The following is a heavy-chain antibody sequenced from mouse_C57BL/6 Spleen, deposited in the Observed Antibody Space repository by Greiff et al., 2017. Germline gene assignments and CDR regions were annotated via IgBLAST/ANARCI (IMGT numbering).Heavy chain of an antibody. CDR2: IHPNSGST. D-gene: IGHD3-2*02. Sequence: VKLQQPGAELVKPGASVKLSCKASGYTFTSYWMHWVKQRPGQGLEWIGMIHPNSGSTNYNEKFKSKATLTVDKSSSTAYMQLSSLTSEDSAVYYCARGGTAQALFAYWGQGTLVTVSA. V-gene: IGHV1-64*01. CDR3: ARGGTAQALFAY. J-gene: IGHJ3*01. CDR1: GYTFTSYW.